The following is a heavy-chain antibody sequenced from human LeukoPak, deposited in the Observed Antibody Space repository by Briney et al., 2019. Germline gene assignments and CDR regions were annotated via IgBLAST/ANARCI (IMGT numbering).Heavy chain of an antibody. D-gene: IGHD2-2*01. CDR1: GFTFSQYG. Sequence: PGGSLRLSCEASGFTFSQYGVHWVRQAPGKGLDWVSSIQYDENKKSYSDSMKGRFTVSRDNSKNTLFLQMNRLRVEDTAVYYCARDVAWYCTRASCSYFGFWGQGTLVTVSS. J-gene: IGHJ4*02. CDR2: IQYDENKK. V-gene: IGHV3-30*02. CDR3: ARDVAWYCTRASCSYFGF.